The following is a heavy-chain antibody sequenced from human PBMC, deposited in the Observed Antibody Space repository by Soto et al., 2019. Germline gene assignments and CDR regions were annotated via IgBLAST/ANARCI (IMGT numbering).Heavy chain of an antibody. J-gene: IGHJ6*02. CDR1: GGSISSGGYY. V-gene: IGHV4-31*03. Sequence: QVQLQESGPGLVKPSQTLSLTCTVSGGSISSGGYYWSWIRQHPGKGLEWIGYIYYSGSTYYNPYLKSRVTISVDTSKNQFSLKLSSVTAADTAVYYCARSGAAGTRGYYYYYSGMDVWGQGTTVTVSS. D-gene: IGHD6-13*01. CDR2: IYYSGST. CDR3: ARSGAAGTRGYYYYYSGMDV.